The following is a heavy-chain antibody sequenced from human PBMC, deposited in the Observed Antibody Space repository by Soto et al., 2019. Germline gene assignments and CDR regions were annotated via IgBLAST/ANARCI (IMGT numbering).Heavy chain of an antibody. CDR2: ISSDSVWI. J-gene: IGHJ4*02. CDR3: ASGSYGDYSH. CDR1: VFTFISST. V-gene: IGHV3-21*01. Sequence: GGSLRLSCAASVFTFISSTMNWVRQAPGKGLEWVSSISSDSVWIYYAASVKGRFTISRDNAKNSLFLQMSSLRAEDTAVYYCASGSYGDYSHWGQGTLVTVSS. D-gene: IGHD4-17*01.